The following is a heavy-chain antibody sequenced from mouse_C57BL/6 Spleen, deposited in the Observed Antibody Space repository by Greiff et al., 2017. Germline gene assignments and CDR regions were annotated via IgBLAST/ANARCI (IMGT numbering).Heavy chain of an antibody. D-gene: IGHD1-1*01. J-gene: IGHJ3*01. Sequence: QVQLQQSGAELVKPGASVKLSCKASGYTFTSYCMNWVKQRPGQGLEWIGNINPSNGGTNYNEKFKGKATLTVDKSSSTAYMQLSSLTSEDSAVFFCARDDGGFAYWGQGTLVTVSA. CDR3: ARDDGGFAY. CDR1: GYTFTSYC. V-gene: IGHV1-53*01. CDR2: INPSNGGT.